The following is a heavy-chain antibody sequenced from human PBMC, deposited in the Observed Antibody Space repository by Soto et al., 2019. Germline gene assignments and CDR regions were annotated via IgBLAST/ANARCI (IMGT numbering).Heavy chain of an antibody. CDR2: IWYDGSNK. J-gene: IGHJ4*02. Sequence: SSAAAGFTFISYGMHRVSKNPGKGLEWVAVIWYDGSNKYYADSVKGRFTISRDNSKNTLYLQMNSLRAEDTAVYYCARDAPPIDYWGQGTLVSGSS. CDR3: ARDAPPIDY. V-gene: IGHV3-33*01. CDR1: GFTFISYG.